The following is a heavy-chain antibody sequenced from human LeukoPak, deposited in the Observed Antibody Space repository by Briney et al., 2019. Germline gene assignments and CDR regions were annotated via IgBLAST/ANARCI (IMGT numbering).Heavy chain of an antibody. CDR3: AKDRHGDYSDYFDY. Sequence: WGSLTLSCAASGGTFSSYARSWVRQPPGKGLEWISAISGSGGSTYYADSVKGRFTISKDNSKNTLYLQMNSLRAEDTAVYYCAKDRHGDYSDYFDYWGQGTLVTVSS. D-gene: IGHD4-17*01. J-gene: IGHJ4*02. V-gene: IGHV3-23*01. CDR1: GGTFSSYA. CDR2: ISGSGGST.